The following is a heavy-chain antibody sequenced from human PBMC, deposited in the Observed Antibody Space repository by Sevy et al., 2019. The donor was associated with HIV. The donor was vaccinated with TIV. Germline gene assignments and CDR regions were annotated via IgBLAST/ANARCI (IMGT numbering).Heavy chain of an antibody. J-gene: IGHJ4*02. CDR1: GFTFSNHW. V-gene: IGHV3-7*03. CDR3: ARVRRVEYGGSDY. CDR2: IKKDGIDK. Sequence: GGSLRLSCAVSGFTFSNHWMTWVRQAPGKGLEWVANIKKDGIDKFYVVSVMGRISISRDNAKDLLYLQMNSLRVEDTAVDYCARVRRVEYGGSDYWGQGTLVTVSS. D-gene: IGHD3-10*01.